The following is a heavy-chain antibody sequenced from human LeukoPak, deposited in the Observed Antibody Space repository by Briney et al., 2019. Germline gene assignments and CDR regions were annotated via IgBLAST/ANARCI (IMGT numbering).Heavy chain of an antibody. J-gene: IGHJ3*02. CDR1: GGSISSGGYY. Sequence: SETLSLTCTVSGGSISSGGYYWSWIRQPPGKGLEWIGYIYHSGSTYYNPSLKSRVTISVDRSKNQFSLKLSSVTAADTAVYYCARDLPTAVAGTPPGAFDIWGQGTMVTVSS. D-gene: IGHD6-19*01. V-gene: IGHV4-30-2*01. CDR2: IYHSGST. CDR3: ARDLPTAVAGTPPGAFDI.